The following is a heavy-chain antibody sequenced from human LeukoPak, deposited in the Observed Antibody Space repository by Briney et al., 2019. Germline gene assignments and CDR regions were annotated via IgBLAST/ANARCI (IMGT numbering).Heavy chain of an antibody. D-gene: IGHD1-26*01. CDR2: ISAYNGNT. CDR1: GYTFTSYG. Sequence: GASVKVSCKASGYTFTSYGISWVRQAPGQGLEWMGWISAYNGNTNYAQKLQGRVTMTTDTSTSTAYMELRRLRSDDTAVYYCARQMSVGATIRYYYYYGMDVCGQGPTVTVSS. CDR3: ARQMSVGATIRYYYYYGMDV. J-gene: IGHJ6*02. V-gene: IGHV1-18*01.